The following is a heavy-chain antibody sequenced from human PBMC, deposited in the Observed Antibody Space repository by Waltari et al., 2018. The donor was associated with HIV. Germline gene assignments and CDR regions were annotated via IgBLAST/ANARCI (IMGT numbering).Heavy chain of an antibody. V-gene: IGHV3-53*02. CDR1: GPTVSSHL. CDR3: ARVRSTMGRFQGFDY. J-gene: IGHJ4*02. Sequence: EVQLVETGGGLIQPGGSLRLSCAAYGPTVSSHLMNWVRQAPGKGLEWVSLIYSGGSTYYADSVKGRFTISRDNSKNTLYLQMNSLRAEDTAVYYCARVRSTMGRFQGFDYWGQGTLVTVSS. CDR2: IYSGGST. D-gene: IGHD1-26*01.